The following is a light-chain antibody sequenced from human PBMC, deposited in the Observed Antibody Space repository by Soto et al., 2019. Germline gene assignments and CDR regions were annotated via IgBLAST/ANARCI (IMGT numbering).Light chain of an antibody. Sequence: EIVMTQSPATLSVSPGEGATLSCRASQNIYSGLAWYQQKPGQAPRLLIYGASTRATGFPARFSGSGSGTEFTLTISSLQSEDFAVYYCQQYHDWPKTFGLGTRVEVK. CDR1: QNIYSG. J-gene: IGKJ1*01. V-gene: IGKV3-15*01. CDR3: QQYHDWPKT. CDR2: GAS.